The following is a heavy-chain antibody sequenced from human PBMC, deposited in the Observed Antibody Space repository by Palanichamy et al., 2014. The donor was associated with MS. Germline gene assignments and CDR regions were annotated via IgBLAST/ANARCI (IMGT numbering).Heavy chain of an antibody. V-gene: IGHV3-30*02. CDR3: STCTTSGTCWGTFDI. Sequence: AASGFTFSTYAMHWVRQAPGKGLEWVAAIRYDGSRIFHADSVKGRFTISRDNSKNTLYLQMNGLRVEDTAVYYCSTCTTSGTCWGTFDIWGQGTLVTVSS. J-gene: IGHJ3*02. CDR1: GFTFSTYA. D-gene: IGHD3-10*02. CDR2: IRYDGSRI.